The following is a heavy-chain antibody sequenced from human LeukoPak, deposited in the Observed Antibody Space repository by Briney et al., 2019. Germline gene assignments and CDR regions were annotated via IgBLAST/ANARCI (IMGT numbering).Heavy chain of an antibody. CDR2: INPNSGGT. CDR3: ARGYASYYYDSSGYYPF. J-gene: IGHJ4*02. D-gene: IGHD3-22*01. CDR1: GYTFTGYW. V-gene: IGHV1-2*02. Sequence: GASVKLSCKAFGYTFTGYWMHWVRQAPGQGLEWMGWINPNSGGTNYAQKFQGRVTMTRDTSISTAYMELSRLRSDDTAVYYCARGYASYYYDSSGYYPFWGQGTLVTVSS.